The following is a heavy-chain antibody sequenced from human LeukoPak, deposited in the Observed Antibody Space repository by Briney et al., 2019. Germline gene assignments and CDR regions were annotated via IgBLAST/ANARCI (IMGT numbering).Heavy chain of an antibody. CDR1: GYSFTSYW. CDR2: IDPSDSYI. CDR3: ARLCSGGSCYSDFDY. Sequence: GESLKISCKGSGYSFTSYWISWVRQMPGKGLEWMGRIDPSDSYINYSPSFQGHVTISADKSISTAYLQWSSLKASDTAMYYCARLCSGGSCYSDFDYWGQGTLVTVSS. J-gene: IGHJ4*02. D-gene: IGHD2-15*01. V-gene: IGHV5-10-1*01.